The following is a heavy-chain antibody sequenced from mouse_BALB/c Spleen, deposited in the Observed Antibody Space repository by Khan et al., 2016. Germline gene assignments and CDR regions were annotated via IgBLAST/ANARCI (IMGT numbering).Heavy chain of an antibody. D-gene: IGHD2-3*01. V-gene: IGHV1-9*01. CDR3: ASRGDGYYRYFDV. Sequence: QVQLKQSGAELMKPGASVKISCKASGYTFSAYWIEWVQQRPGHGLEWIGAILPGSDSTRYNEKFKGKATLTADTSSNTAYMQRSSLTSEDSAVSYCASRGDGYYRYFDVWGAGTTVTVSS. CDR1: GYTFSAYW. CDR2: ILPGSDST. J-gene: IGHJ1*01.